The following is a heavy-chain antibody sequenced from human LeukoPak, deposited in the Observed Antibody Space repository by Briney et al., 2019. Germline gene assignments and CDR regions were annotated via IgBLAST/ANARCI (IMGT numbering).Heavy chain of an antibody. CDR1: GFMFRSYS. CDR2: ISSGGSLI. J-gene: IGHJ3*01. V-gene: IGHV3-21*01. CDR3: AVLTRETAVGDAAFDF. Sequence: PGGSLRLSCAASGFMFRSYSMNWVRQAPGKGLEWVSSISSGGSLIYYADSVKGRFTISRDNARNSLSLQMNSLRAEDTALYYCAVLTRETAVGDAAFDFWGQGTMVTVSS. D-gene: IGHD5-18*01.